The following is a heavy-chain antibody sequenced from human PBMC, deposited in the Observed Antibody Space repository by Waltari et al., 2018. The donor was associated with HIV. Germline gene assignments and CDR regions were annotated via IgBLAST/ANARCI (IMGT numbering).Heavy chain of an antibody. V-gene: IGHV4-31*03. CDR1: GGSISSGGYY. D-gene: IGHD2-15*01. Sequence: QVQLQESGPGLVKPSQTLSLTCTVSGGSISSGGYYWSWIRQHPGKGLEWIGYIYYSGSTYYNPSLKNRVTISVDTSKNQFSLKPSSVTAADTAVYYCARDSDCSGGSCYSHYYYGMDVWGQGTTVTVSS. CDR2: IYYSGST. J-gene: IGHJ6*02. CDR3: ARDSDCSGGSCYSHYYYGMDV.